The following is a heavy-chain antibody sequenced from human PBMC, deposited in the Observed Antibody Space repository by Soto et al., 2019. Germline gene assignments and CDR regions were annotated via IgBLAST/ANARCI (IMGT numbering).Heavy chain of an antibody. CDR3: ASSTVIYCTNGVCRAEYFQH. CDR1: GDSVSSNSAA. J-gene: IGHJ1*01. D-gene: IGHD2-8*01. Sequence: KQSQTLSLTCAISGDSVSSNSAAWNWIRQSPSRGLEWLGRTYYRSKWYNDYAVSVKSRITINPDTSKNQFSLQLNSVTPEDTAVYYCASSTVIYCTNGVCRAEYFQHWGQGTLVTVSS. V-gene: IGHV6-1*01. CDR2: TYYRSKWYN.